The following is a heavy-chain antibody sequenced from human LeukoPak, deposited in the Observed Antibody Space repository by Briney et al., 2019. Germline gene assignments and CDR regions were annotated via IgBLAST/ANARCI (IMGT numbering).Heavy chain of an antibody. J-gene: IGHJ5*02. V-gene: IGHV4-39*07. CDR2: IYYSGST. CDR1: GGSISSSSYY. D-gene: IGHD3-10*01. Sequence: SETLSLTCTVSGGSISSSSYYWGWIRQPPGKGLEWIGSIYYSGSTYYNPSLKSRVTISVDTSKNQFSLKLSSVTAADTAVYYCAGYGSGSYPPAYNWFDPWGQGTLVTVSS. CDR3: AGYGSGSYPPAYNWFDP.